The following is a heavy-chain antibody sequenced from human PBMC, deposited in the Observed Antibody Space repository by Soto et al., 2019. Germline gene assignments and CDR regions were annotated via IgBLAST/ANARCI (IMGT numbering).Heavy chain of an antibody. D-gene: IGHD3-16*02. CDR1: GFTFSNLW. CDR2: IKSNVNGGTT. CDR3: TTDRPFTDGGDIVT. Sequence: EVQLVESGGGLIKPGGSLRLSCVASGFTFSNLWMTWVRQAPGKGLEWVGRIKSNVNGGTTDYAAPVKGRFTISRDDSKDALYLEMNSLKTEDTAVYYCTTDRPFTDGGDIVTWGQGTVVTVSS. V-gene: IGHV3-15*01. J-gene: IGHJ3*01.